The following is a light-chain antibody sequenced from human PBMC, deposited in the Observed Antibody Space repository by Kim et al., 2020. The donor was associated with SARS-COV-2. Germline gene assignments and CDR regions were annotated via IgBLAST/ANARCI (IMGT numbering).Light chain of an antibody. CDR2: EDV. V-gene: IGLV6-57*02. CDR3: QTYDSSDQGV. CDR1: SGSVAAKY. J-gene: IGLJ3*02. Sequence: NFMLTQPHSVSESPGKTVTISCTGSSGSVAAKYVQWYQQRPRRAPTTVIYEDVERPSGVPARFSGSIDRFSNSASLTISGLRPEDEADYYCQTYDSSDQGVFGGGTQLTVL.